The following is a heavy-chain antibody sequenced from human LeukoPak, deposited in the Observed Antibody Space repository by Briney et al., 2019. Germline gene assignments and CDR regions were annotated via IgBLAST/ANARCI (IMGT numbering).Heavy chain of an antibody. CDR2: IKRDGSEK. J-gene: IGHJ5*01. CDR1: EFTFSTYL. CDR3: AGERPSSSWYDF. V-gene: IGHV3-7*01. Sequence: GGSLRLSCAASEFTFSTYLMTWVRQAPGKGLEWVANIKRDGSEKYYADSVRGRFTISRDDGKKSLYLQMNSLRVEDTAVYYCAGERPSSSWYDFWGQGTLVTVSS. D-gene: IGHD6-13*01.